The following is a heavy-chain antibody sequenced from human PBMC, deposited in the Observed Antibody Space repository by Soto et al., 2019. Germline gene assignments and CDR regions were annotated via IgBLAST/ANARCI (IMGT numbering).Heavy chain of an antibody. CDR3: AKEFNGFLESIGFDY. CDR2: ISGSGGST. D-gene: IGHD3-3*01. CDR1: GFTFSSYA. J-gene: IGHJ4*02. Sequence: GGSLRLSCAASGFTFSSYAMSWVRQAPGKGLEWVSAISGSGGSTYYADSVKGRFTISRDNSKNTLYLQMNSLRAEDTAVYYSAKEFNGFLESIGFDYWGQGTLVTVSS. V-gene: IGHV3-23*01.